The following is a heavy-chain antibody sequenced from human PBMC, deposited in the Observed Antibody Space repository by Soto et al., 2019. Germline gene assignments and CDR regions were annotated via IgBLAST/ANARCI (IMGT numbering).Heavy chain of an antibody. V-gene: IGHV4-59*01. CDR2: LYHSGSNI. CDR3: ARDRKPSEWLGLDY. Sequence: PSETLSLTCTVSGDSISTYYWSWIRQPPGKGLEWIGNLYHSGSNINYNPSLRSRVTISADTSRNQFPLRLSSVTAADTAIYYCARDRKPSEWLGLDYWSQGTLVTVSS. D-gene: IGHD6-19*01. J-gene: IGHJ4*02. CDR1: GDSISTYY.